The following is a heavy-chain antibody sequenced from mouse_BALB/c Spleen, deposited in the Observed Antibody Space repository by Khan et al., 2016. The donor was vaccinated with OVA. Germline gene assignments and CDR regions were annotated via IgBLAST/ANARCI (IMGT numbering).Heavy chain of an antibody. V-gene: IGHV9-1*02. CDR1: GYTFTNYG. CDR3: AREPLAMDY. Sequence: QIQLVQSGPELKKPGETVKISCKASGYTFTNYGMNWVRQAPGKGLKWMGWINTYTGAPTYADDFKGRFAFSLETSASTAYLQINNLKNEDMATYFCAREPLAMDYWGQGTSVTVSS. J-gene: IGHJ4*01. CDR2: INTYTGAP.